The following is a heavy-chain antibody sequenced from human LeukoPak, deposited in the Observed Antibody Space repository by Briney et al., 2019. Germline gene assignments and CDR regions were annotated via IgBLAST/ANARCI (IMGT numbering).Heavy chain of an antibody. CDR1: GFIFSIYE. D-gene: IGHD2-15*01. CDR2: ISSSGSTV. V-gene: IGHV3-48*03. Sequence: PGGSLRLSCAASGFIFSIYEMNWVRVAPGKGLEWVSYISSSGSTVYYADSVKGRFTISRDNAKNLLYLQMNSLRAEDTAAYYCARDCSGGSCYSTTYQYGMDVWGQGTTVTVSS. J-gene: IGHJ6*02. CDR3: ARDCSGGSCYSTTYQYGMDV.